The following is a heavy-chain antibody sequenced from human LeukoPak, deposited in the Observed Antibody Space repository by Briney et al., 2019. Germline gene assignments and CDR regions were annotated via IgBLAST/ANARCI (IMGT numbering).Heavy chain of an antibody. Sequence: SVKVSCKASGGSFSSYAISWVRQAPGQGLEWMGVIIPIFGTANYAQKFQGRVTITADKSTSTAYMELSSLRSEDTAVYYCARDQGIAVAGTLDRWFDPWGQGTLVTVSS. J-gene: IGHJ5*02. D-gene: IGHD6-19*01. V-gene: IGHV1-69*06. CDR3: ARDQGIAVAGTLDRWFDP. CDR1: GGSFSSYA. CDR2: IIPIFGTA.